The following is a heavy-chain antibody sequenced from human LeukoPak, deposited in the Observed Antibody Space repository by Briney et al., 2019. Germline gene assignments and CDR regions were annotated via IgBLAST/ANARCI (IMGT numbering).Heavy chain of an antibody. CDR1: GFTFSSYA. D-gene: IGHD1-14*01. J-gene: IGHJ5*02. Sequence: GGSLRLSCAASGFTFSSYAMHWVRQAPGKGLEWVAVISYDGSNKYYADSVKGRFTISRDNPKNTLYLQMNSLRAEDTAVYYCARGIWNWFDPWGQGTLVTVSA. CDR2: ISYDGSNK. CDR3: ARGIWNWFDP. V-gene: IGHV3-30*14.